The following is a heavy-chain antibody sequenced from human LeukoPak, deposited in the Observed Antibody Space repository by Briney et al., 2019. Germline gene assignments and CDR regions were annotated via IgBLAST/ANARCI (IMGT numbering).Heavy chain of an antibody. J-gene: IGHJ4*02. CDR2: INIDGGFT. D-gene: IGHD6-13*01. Sequence: PGGSLRLSCAASGFTFSSFWMHWVRQVPGKGLVWVSRINIDGGFTFYADSVRGRFSISRDNAKNTVYLQMDSLTAEDTAVYYCVRSRNSWTSEFDYWGQGTLVTVSS. V-gene: IGHV3-74*01. CDR3: VRSRNSWTSEFDY. CDR1: GFTFSSFW.